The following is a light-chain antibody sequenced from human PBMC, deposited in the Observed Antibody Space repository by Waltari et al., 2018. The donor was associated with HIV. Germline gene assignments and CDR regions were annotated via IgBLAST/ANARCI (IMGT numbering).Light chain of an antibody. CDR3: CSYAGSSTL. CDR2: EVS. J-gene: IGLJ3*02. CDR1: RSDVGSYNL. Sequence: QSALTQPAPVSGSPGQSITISCTGTRSDVGSYNLVSWYQQHPGKAPKLMMYEVSKRPSGVSNRFSGSKSGNTASLTISGLQAEDEADYYCCSYAGSSTLFGGGTKLTVL. V-gene: IGLV2-23*02.